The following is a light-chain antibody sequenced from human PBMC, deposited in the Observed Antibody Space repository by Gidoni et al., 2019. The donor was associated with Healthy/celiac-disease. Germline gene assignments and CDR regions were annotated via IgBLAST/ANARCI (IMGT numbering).Light chain of an antibody. CDR2: GKN. CDR1: SLRSYY. V-gene: IGLV3-19*01. Sequence: SSELTQDTAVSVALGQTVRITCQGDSLRSYYARWYQQKQGQAPVLVIYGKNNRPSGIPDLFSGSSSGNTASLTITGAQAEDEADYYCNSRDSSGNHLVFGGGTKLTVL. J-gene: IGLJ2*01. CDR3: NSRDSSGNHLV.